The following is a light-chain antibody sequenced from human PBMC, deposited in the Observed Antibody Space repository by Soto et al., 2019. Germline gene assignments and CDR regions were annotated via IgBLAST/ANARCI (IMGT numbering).Light chain of an antibody. CDR2: GAS. CDR1: QRLSSNY. V-gene: IGKV3-20*01. J-gene: IGKJ4*01. Sequence: IVIVHTPTTLSVSHLDSSTLSCRASQRLSSNYLNWYQQKPGQAPRLLIYGASTRDTGIPDRFSGSGSGADFTLTISRLEPEDFAVYYCQQDGGLPLTFGARAK. CDR3: QQDGGLPLT.